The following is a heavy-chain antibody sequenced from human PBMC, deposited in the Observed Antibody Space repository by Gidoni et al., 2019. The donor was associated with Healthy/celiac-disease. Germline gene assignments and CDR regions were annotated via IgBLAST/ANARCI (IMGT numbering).Heavy chain of an antibody. CDR2: ISGSGGST. J-gene: IGHJ4*02. Sequence: EVQLLESGGGLVQPGGSLRLSCAASGFTFSSYAMSWVRQAPGKGLGWVSAISGSGGSTYYADSVKGRFTISRDNSKNTLYLQMNSLRAEDTAVYYCAKDLKRSGSYYWDYWGQGTLVTVSS. CDR3: AKDLKRSGSYYWDY. D-gene: IGHD1-26*01. V-gene: IGHV3-23*01. CDR1: GFTFSSYA.